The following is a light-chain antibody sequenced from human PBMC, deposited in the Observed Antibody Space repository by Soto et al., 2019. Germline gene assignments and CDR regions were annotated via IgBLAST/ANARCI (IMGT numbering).Light chain of an antibody. CDR3: QQYNNWPIT. CDR1: QSVNVL. Sequence: EVVLTQSPATLSVSPGEGATLSCRASQSVNVLLAWYQQKPGQAPRLLIYRASTRATGVPARFSGSGSETEFTLTISTLQSEDFAVYYCQQYNNWPITFGQGPRLEIK. CDR2: RAS. V-gene: IGKV3-15*01. J-gene: IGKJ5*01.